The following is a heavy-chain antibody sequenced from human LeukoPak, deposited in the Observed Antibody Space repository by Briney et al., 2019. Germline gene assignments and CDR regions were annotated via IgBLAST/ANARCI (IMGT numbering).Heavy chain of an antibody. CDR1: GFTFSTYA. CDR3: ARDKPRAGTGTMGCFDY. Sequence: GGSLRLSCAASGFTFSTYAMHWVRQAPGKGLEYVSAISTNGDSTYYADSVKGRFTISRDNSKNTLYLQMNSLRAEDTAVYYCARDKPRAGTGTMGCFDYWGQGTLVTVSS. V-gene: IGHV3-64*02. CDR2: ISTNGDST. J-gene: IGHJ4*02. D-gene: IGHD1-1*01.